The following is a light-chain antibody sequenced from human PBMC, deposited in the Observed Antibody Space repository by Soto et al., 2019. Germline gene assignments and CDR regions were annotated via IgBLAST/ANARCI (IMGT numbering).Light chain of an antibody. J-gene: IGKJ5*01. V-gene: IGKV3-20*01. CDR2: GAS. CDR1: QSVSSSY. CDR3: QQYGSSPPIT. Sequence: EIVLTQSPGTLSLSPGERATLSWRASQSVSSSYLAWYQQKPGQAPRLLLYGASSRATGIPDRFSGSGSGTDLTLTISRLEPEDFAAYYCQQYGSSPPITFGQGTRLEIK.